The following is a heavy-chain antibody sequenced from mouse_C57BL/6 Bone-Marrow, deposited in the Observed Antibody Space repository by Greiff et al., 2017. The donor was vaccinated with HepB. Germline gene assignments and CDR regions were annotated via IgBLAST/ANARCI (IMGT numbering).Heavy chain of an antibody. Sequence: QVQLQQPGAELVKPGASVKLSCKASGYTFTSYWMQWVKQRPGQGLEWIGEIDPSDSYTNYNQKFKGKATLTVDTYSSTAYMQLSSLTSEDSAVYYCARKGDYYGSWYFDVWGTGTTVTVSS. V-gene: IGHV1-50*01. CDR3: ARKGDYYGSWYFDV. J-gene: IGHJ1*03. CDR1: GYTFTSYW. CDR2: IDPSDSYT. D-gene: IGHD1-1*01.